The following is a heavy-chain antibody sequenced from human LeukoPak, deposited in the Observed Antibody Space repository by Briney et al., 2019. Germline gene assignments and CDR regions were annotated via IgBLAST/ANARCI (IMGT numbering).Heavy chain of an antibody. Sequence: PGGSLRLSCAASGFTFSDYYMNWIRQAPGKGLEWVSYISSSGRTIHYADSVKGRFTISRDNAKNSLYLQMNSLRAEDTAVYYCASAIVGTTTDYWGQGTLVTVSS. CDR2: ISSSGRTI. CDR3: ASAIVGTTTDY. D-gene: IGHD1-26*01. V-gene: IGHV3-11*01. J-gene: IGHJ4*02. CDR1: GFTFSDYY.